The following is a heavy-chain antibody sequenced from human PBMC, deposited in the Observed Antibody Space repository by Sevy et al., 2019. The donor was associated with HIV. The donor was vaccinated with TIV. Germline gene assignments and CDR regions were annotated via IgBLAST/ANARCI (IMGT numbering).Heavy chain of an antibody. CDR1: GGSISSSSYY. D-gene: IGHD3-9*01. J-gene: IGHJ5*02. Sequence: AESLSLTCTVSGGSISSSSYYWGWIRQPPGKGLEWIGSIYYSGSTYYNPSLKSRVTISVDTSKNQLSLKLSSVTAADTAVYYSAHLDILTVGWFDPWGQGTLVHVSS. CDR3: AHLDILTVGWFDP. V-gene: IGHV4-39*01. CDR2: IYYSGST.